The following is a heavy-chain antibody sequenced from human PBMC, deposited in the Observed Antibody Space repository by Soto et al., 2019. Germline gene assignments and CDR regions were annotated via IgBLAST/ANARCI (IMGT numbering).Heavy chain of an antibody. J-gene: IGHJ4*02. CDR2: IYWDDDK. CDR3: AHSVVAGLGYYFDY. Sequence: QITLKESGPTLVKPTQTLTLTCTFSGVSLSSTRVAVGWIRQPPGKALEWLALIYWDDDKRYSPFLKSRLTVTKDTSKNQVVLTMTNMDPVDTATYYCAHSVVAGLGYYFDYWGQGTLVTVSP. CDR1: GVSLSSTRVA. V-gene: IGHV2-5*02. D-gene: IGHD6-19*01.